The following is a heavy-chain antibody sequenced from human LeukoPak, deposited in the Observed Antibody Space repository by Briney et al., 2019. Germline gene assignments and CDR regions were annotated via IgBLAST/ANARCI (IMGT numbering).Heavy chain of an antibody. Sequence: PSETLSLTCTVSGGSLNFYYWSWVRQPAGKGLEWIGRIYSTGSPNYSPSLKSRVTMSVDKSKNQFSLNLSSVTAADTAVYYCARGIADPYSFDSWGQGTLVTVSS. D-gene: IGHD6-13*01. CDR3: ARGIADPYSFDS. CDR1: GGSLNFYY. J-gene: IGHJ5*01. CDR2: IYSTGSP. V-gene: IGHV4-4*07.